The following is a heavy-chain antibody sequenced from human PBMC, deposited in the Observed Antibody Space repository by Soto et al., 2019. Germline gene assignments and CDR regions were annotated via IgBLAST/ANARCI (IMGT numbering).Heavy chain of an antibody. Sequence: SETLSLTCAVYGGSFSVYYWSWIRQPPGKGLEWIGEINHSGSTNYNPSLKSRVTISVDTSKNQFSLKLSSVTAADTAVYHCARGRREKDYWGQGTLVTVSS. CDR1: GGSFSVYY. J-gene: IGHJ4*02. D-gene: IGHD1-26*01. V-gene: IGHV4-34*01. CDR2: INHSGST. CDR3: ARGRREKDY.